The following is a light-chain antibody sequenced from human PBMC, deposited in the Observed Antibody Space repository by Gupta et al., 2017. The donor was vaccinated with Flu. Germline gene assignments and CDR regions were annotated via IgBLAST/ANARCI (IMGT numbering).Light chain of an antibody. CDR1: QSLLNSNGHNY. J-gene: IGKJ2*01. Sequence: EIVMTQSPLSLPVTPGEPASISCKSSQSLLNSNGHNYLDWYLQKPGQSPQLLIYLASQRAYGVPDRFSGSGSGTDFTLKSSRGEAEDVGVYYGMQSLQTHTFGQGTKLEI. CDR3: MQSLQTHT. V-gene: IGKV2-28*01. CDR2: LAS.